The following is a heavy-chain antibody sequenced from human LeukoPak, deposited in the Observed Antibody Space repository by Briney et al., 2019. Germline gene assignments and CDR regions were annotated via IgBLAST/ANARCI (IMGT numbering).Heavy chain of an antibody. Sequence: VASVTVSFKASGYTFTVYYMHWVRQAPGQGLEWMGWINPNSGGTNYAQKFQGRVTMTRDTSISTAYMELSRLRSDDTAVYYCATSKMVTTGGYYYYYYMDVWGKGTTVTVSS. CDR1: GYTFTVYY. V-gene: IGHV1-2*02. D-gene: IGHD4-17*01. CDR3: ATSKMVTTGGYYYYYYMDV. CDR2: INPNSGGT. J-gene: IGHJ6*03.